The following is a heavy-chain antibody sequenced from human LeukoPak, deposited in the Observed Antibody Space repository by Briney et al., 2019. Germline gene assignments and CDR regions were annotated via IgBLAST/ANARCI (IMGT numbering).Heavy chain of an antibody. J-gene: IGHJ1*01. Sequence: GGSLRLSCAASGFTFSSYAMSWVRQTPGKGLEWVSAISGGGGSTYYADSVKGRFTISRDNSKNTLYLQMNSLRAEDTAVYYCAKDEVLSGYSTSSRYFQHWGQGTLVTVSS. CDR1: GFTFSSYA. CDR2: ISGGGGST. V-gene: IGHV3-23*01. CDR3: AKDEVLSGYSTSSRYFQH. D-gene: IGHD6-6*01.